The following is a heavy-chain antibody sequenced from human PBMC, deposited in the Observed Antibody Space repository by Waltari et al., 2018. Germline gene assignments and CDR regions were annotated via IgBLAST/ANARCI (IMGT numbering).Heavy chain of an antibody. Sequence: QVQLVQSGAEVKKPGSSVKVSCKASGGTFSSYAIRWVRQAPGQGLEWRGGIIPIFGTANYAQKFQGRVTITADESTSTAYMELSSLRSEDTAVYYCALVRYSYGYEFGYWGQGTLVTVSS. CDR2: IIPIFGTA. CDR3: ALVRYSYGYEFGY. J-gene: IGHJ4*02. D-gene: IGHD5-18*01. CDR1: GGTFSSYA. V-gene: IGHV1-69*13.